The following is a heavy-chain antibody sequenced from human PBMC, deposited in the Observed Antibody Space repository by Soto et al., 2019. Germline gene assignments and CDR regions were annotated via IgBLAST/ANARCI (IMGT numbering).Heavy chain of an antibody. CDR3: ARFAKEENPKLESWYAFDF. V-gene: IGHV4-31*03. J-gene: IGHJ4*02. CDR1: GGSLRSGGYF. CDR2: IYYRVGT. Sequence: VQLQESGPGLVKPSQTLSLTCTVSGGSLRSGGYFWSCVRQQPGKGLECIGHIYYRVGTSYNPCLESRVAMSVDTSKNEFTLKVNSVTAADTAIYYCARFAKEENPKLESWYAFDFWGRGTLVTVSS. D-gene: IGHD6-13*01.